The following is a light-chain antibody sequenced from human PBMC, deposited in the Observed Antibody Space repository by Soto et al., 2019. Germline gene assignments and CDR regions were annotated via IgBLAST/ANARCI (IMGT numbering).Light chain of an antibody. CDR3: ATWDDSLSGGV. Sequence: QSVLTQPPSASGTPGQSVTISCSGSSSNIGSSYVYWYQQLPGTAPKLLIFRNNQRPSGVPDRFSGSKSGTSASLAISGLRSEDEADYYCATWDDSLSGGVFGGGTKLTVL. J-gene: IGLJ3*02. CDR2: RNN. CDR1: SSNIGSSY. V-gene: IGLV1-47*01.